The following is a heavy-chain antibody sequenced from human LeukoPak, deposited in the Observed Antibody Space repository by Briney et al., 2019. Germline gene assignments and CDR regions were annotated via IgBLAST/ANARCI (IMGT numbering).Heavy chain of an antibody. CDR2: ISYYGSNK. Sequence: GGSLRLSCAASGFTFSSFSMHWVRQAPGKGLEWVAVISYYGSNKYYADSVKGRFTISRDNSKNTLYLQMNSLRTEDTAVYYCAKGRVGANGYYYYGMDVWGQGTTVTVSS. V-gene: IGHV3-30*18. CDR3: AKGRVGANGYYYYGMDV. J-gene: IGHJ6*02. D-gene: IGHD1-26*01. CDR1: GFTFSSFS.